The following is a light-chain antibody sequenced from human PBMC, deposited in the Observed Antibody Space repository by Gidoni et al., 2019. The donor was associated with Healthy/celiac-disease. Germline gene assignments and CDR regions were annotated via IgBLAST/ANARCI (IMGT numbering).Light chain of an antibody. CDR1: QAINSN. CDR2: GAS. Sequence: VMTQSPAIVSVSPGDTATLSCRASQAINSNLAWYQQRPGQAPRLLIYGASTRATGIPARCSGSGSGTEFTLTISSLQFEDFAVYYCHQYRNWPSLTFGGGTKVDIK. V-gene: IGKV3-15*01. CDR3: HQYRNWPSLT. J-gene: IGKJ4*01.